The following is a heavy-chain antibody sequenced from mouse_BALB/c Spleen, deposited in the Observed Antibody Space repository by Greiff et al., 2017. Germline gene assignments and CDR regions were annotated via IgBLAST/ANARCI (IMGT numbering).Heavy chain of an antibody. CDR3: ARCGNYDAMDY. CDR1: GYTFTSYY. D-gene: IGHD2-1*01. V-gene: IGHV1S56*01. Sequence: VQLQQSGPELVKPGASVRISCKASGYTFTSYYIHWVKQRPGQGLEWIGWIYPGNVNTKYNEKFKGKATLTADKSSSTAYMQLSSLTSEDSAVYFCARCGNYDAMDYWGQGTSVTVSS. CDR2: IYPGNVNT. J-gene: IGHJ4*01.